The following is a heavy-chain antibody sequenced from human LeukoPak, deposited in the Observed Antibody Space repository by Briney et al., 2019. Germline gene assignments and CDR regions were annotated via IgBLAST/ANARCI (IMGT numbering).Heavy chain of an antibody. J-gene: IGHJ6*03. CDR2: ISGSGGST. Sequence: GGSLRLSCAASGFTFSSYAMSWVRQVPGRGLDWVSAISGSGGSTYYADSVKGRFTISRDNSKNTLYLQMNSLRAEDTAVYYCARFGSFRDPYYYYYMDVWGKGTTVTVSS. V-gene: IGHV3-23*01. CDR3: ARFGSFRDPYYYYYMDV. CDR1: GFTFSSYA. D-gene: IGHD3-10*01.